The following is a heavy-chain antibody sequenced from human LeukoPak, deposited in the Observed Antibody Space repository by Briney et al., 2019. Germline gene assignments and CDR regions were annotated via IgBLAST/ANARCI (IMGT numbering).Heavy chain of an antibody. Sequence: ASVKVSCKASGYTFSVYGITWVRQAPGQGLEWMGWINPNSGGTNYAQKFQGRVTMTRDTSISTAYMELSRLRSDDTAVYYCARVVHPGSGSYYVSYWGQGTLVTVSS. J-gene: IGHJ4*02. CDR3: ARVVHPGSGSYYVSY. CDR2: INPNSGGT. CDR1: GYTFSVYG. V-gene: IGHV1-2*02. D-gene: IGHD3-10*01.